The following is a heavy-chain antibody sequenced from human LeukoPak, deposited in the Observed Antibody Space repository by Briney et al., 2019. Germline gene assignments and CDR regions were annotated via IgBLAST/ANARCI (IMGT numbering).Heavy chain of an antibody. D-gene: IGHD6-13*01. J-gene: IGHJ3*02. V-gene: IGHV3-30*02. CDR1: GFTFSSYG. Sequence: PGGSLRLSCAASGFTFSSYGMHWVRQAPGKGLEWVAFIRYDGSNKYYADSVKGRFTISRDNSKNTLYLQMNSLRAEDTAVYYCAKGSGAAAGNDAFDIWGQGTMVTVSS. CDR2: IRYDGSNK. CDR3: AKGSGAAAGNDAFDI.